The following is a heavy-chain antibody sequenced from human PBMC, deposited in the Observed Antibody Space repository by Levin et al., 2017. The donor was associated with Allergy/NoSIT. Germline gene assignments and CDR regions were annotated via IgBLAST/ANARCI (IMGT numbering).Heavy chain of an antibody. CDR3: AVEESGYCSGTSCYVGFDY. D-gene: IGHD2-2*01. J-gene: IGHJ4*02. CDR2: IIPILGVA. CDR1: GGTFSSYT. Sequence: SVKVSCKASGGTFSSYTITWVRQAPGQGLEWMGRIIPILGVAKYAQKFKGRVTITADKSTSTAYMDLSSLRSEDTAVYYCAVEESGYCSGTSCYVGFDYWGQGTLVTVSS. V-gene: IGHV1-69*02.